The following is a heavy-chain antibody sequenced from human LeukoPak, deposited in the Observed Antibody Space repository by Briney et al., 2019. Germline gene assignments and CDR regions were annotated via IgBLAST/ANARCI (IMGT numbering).Heavy chain of an antibody. D-gene: IGHD3-10*01. J-gene: IGHJ4*02. CDR2: IHTSGST. CDR1: GGSISSYY. Sequence: SETLSLTCTVSGGSISSYYWSWIRQPAGKGLEWIGRIHTSGSTNYNPSLKSRVTMSVDTSKNQFSLKLSSVTAADTAVYYCARDLPYGPGSYPDYWGQGTLVTVSS. V-gene: IGHV4-4*07. CDR3: ARDLPYGPGSYPDY.